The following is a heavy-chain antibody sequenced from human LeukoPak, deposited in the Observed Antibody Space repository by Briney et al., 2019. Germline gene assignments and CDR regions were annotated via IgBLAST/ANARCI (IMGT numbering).Heavy chain of an antibody. D-gene: IGHD3-3*01. CDR3: ARDPTITIFGVVTYNWFDP. Sequence: ASVKVSCKASGYTFTSYGISWVRQAPGQGLEWMGWISAYNGNTNYAQKLQGRVTMTTDTSTSTAYMELRSLRSGDTAVYYCARDPTITIFGVVTYNWFDPWGQGTLVTVSS. V-gene: IGHV1-18*01. CDR2: ISAYNGNT. CDR1: GYTFTSYG. J-gene: IGHJ5*02.